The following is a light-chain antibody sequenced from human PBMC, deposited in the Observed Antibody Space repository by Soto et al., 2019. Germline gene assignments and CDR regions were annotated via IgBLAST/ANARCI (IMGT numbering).Light chain of an antibody. CDR1: LSLPSRS. V-gene: IGKV3-20*01. CDR3: QQYGSSPRT. CDR2: AAS. J-gene: IGKJ1*01. Sequence: ELVLTQSPGTLSLSPGDRATLSCRASLSLPSRSLAWYQQRPGQAPRVLISAASTRAADIPDRFSGSGSGTHFTLTINRLEPEDFAVYYCQQYGSSPRTFGQGTKVEIK.